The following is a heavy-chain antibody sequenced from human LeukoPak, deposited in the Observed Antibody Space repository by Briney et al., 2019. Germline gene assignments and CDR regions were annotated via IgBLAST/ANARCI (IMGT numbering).Heavy chain of an antibody. D-gene: IGHD3-9*01. Sequence: SETLSLTCTVSGGSISSSSYYWGWIRQPPGKGLEWIGSIYYSGSTYYNPSLKSRVTISADTSKNQVSLKLSSVTAADTAVYFCARRGNYDVLPGYYSIDFWGRGTLVTVSS. V-gene: IGHV4-39*01. CDR1: GGSISSSSYY. J-gene: IGHJ4*02. CDR2: IYYSGST. CDR3: ARRGNYDVLPGYYSIDF.